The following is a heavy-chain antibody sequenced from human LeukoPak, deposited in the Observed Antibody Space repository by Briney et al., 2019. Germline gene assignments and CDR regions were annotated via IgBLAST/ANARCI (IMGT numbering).Heavy chain of an antibody. CDR2: INHSGSP. CDR3: ARGPWAPDY. V-gene: IGHV4-34*01. Sequence: SETLSLTCAVYGGSFSGYYWSWIRQPPGKGLEWIGEINHSGSPKYNPSLKSRVTMSIDTSKNQFSLKVKSMTAADTAVYYCARGPWAPDYWGQGTLVSVSS. CDR1: GGSFSGYY. J-gene: IGHJ4*02.